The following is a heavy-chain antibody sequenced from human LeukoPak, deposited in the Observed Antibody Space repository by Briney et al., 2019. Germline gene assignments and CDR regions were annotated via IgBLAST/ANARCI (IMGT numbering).Heavy chain of an antibody. CDR3: ARQAVPVAKYFQH. CDR2: IYPGDSDT. D-gene: IGHD2-2*01. CDR1: GYSFTSYW. Sequence: PGESLKISCQGSGYSFTSYWIGWVRQIPAKGLEWMGIIYPGDSDTRYSPSFQGQVTISADKSVSTAYLQWSNLKASDTAMYYCARQAVPVAKYFQHWGQGTLVTVYS. J-gene: IGHJ1*01. V-gene: IGHV5-51*01.